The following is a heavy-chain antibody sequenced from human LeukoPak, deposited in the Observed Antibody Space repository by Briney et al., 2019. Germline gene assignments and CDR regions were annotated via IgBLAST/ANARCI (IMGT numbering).Heavy chain of an antibody. V-gene: IGHV1-2*02. CDR3: AREFITGTLPGDY. CDR2: INPNSGGT. CDR1: GYTFTGYY. D-gene: IGHD1-7*01. J-gene: IGHJ4*02. Sequence: ASVTVSCKASGYTFTGYYMHWVRQAPGQGLEWMGWINPNSGGTNYAQKFQGRVTMTRDTSISTAYMELSRLRSDDTAVYYCAREFITGTLPGDYWGQGTLVTVSS.